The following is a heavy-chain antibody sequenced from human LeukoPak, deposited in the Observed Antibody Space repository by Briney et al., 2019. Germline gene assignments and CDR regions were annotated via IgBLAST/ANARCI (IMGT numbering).Heavy chain of an antibody. J-gene: IGHJ6*02. CDR2: IKYDGSKE. CDR1: GFTFSGFW. V-gene: IGHV3-7*01. Sequence: GGSLRLSCAASGFTFSGFWMTWVRHAPGKGLEWVANIKYDGSKENYVDSVKGRFTISRDNSKNTLYLQMNSLRAEDTAVYYCARGTPSSSGWLYYGMDVWGQGTTVTVSS. D-gene: IGHD6-19*01. CDR3: ARGTPSSSGWLYYGMDV.